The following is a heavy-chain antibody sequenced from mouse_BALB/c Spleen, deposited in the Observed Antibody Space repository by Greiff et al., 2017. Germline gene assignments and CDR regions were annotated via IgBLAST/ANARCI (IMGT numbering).Heavy chain of an antibody. CDR2: IRNKANGYTT. J-gene: IGHJ2*01. CDR3: ARDRGENYFDY. CDR1: GFTFTDYY. Sequence: EVQGVESGGGLVQPGGSLRLSCATSGFTFTDYYMSWVRQPPGKALEWLGFIRNKANGYTTEYSASVKGRFTISRDNSQSILYLQMNTLRAEDSATYYCARDRGENYFDYWGQGTTLTVSS. V-gene: IGHV7-3*02.